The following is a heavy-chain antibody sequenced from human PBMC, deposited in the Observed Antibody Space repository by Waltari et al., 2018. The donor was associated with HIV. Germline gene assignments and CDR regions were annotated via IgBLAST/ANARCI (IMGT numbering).Heavy chain of an antibody. CDR2: IYYSGST. Sequence: HLQLQESGPGLVKPSETLSLTCTVSGGSISSSSYYWGWIRQPPGKGLAWIGNIYYSGSTNYNPSLKSPVTISVDTSKNQFSLKLGSVTAADAAVYYCARMSSSWKGNYFDYWGQGTLVTVSS. V-gene: IGHV4-39*01. J-gene: IGHJ4*02. CDR1: GGSISSSSYY. D-gene: IGHD6-13*01. CDR3: ARMSSSWKGNYFDY.